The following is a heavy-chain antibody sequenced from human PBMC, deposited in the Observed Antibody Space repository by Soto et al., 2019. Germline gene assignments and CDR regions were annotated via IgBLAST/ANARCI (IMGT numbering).Heavy chain of an antibody. D-gene: IGHD3-9*01. CDR1: GDSLSGYA. J-gene: IGHJ5*02. V-gene: IGHV4-34*01. Sequence: SETLSLTCDVHGDSLSGYAWSWIRQPPGKGLEWIGEITFRGVTNYHPSLKSRLSMSVDTSKNRISLNVFSVTAADTALYFCARKLEASIRHVEWFSYKWFDPWGPGTLVTVSS. CDR2: ITFRGVT. CDR3: ARKLEASIRHVEWFSYKWFDP.